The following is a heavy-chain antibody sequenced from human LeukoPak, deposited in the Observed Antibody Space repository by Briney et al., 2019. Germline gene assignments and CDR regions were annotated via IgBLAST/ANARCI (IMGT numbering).Heavy chain of an antibody. CDR3: ARDDYGDYYFDY. D-gene: IGHD4-17*01. V-gene: IGHV3-74*01. Sequence: PGGSLRLSCAASGLTFSSYWMHWVRQAPGKGLVWVSRIDSDGSNTNYADSVKGRFTVSRDNAKNTLYLQMNSLRAEDTAVYYCARDDYGDYYFDYWGQGTLVTVSS. J-gene: IGHJ4*02. CDR2: IDSDGSNT. CDR1: GLTFSSYW.